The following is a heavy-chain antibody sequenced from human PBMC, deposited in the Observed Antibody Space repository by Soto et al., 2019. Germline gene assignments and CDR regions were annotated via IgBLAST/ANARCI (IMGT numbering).Heavy chain of an antibody. D-gene: IGHD1-26*01. J-gene: IGHJ4*02. CDR3: AIDSPFSGSYHFDF. CDR1: GYTFTSDG. Sequence: ASVKVSCKASGYTFTSDGICWVPQAPGQGLELMGWISAYNGNTNYAQKLQGSVTLTTDTSPRTPYMELRRLRSDDTAVYYCAIDSPFSGSYHFDFWGQGTLVTVSS. CDR2: ISAYNGNT. V-gene: IGHV1-18*01.